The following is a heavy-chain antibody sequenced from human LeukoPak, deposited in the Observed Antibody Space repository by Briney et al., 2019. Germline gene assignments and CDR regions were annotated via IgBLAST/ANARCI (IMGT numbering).Heavy chain of an antibody. V-gene: IGHV4-39*07. CDR2: IFYSGRT. D-gene: IGHD6-13*01. CDR1: GGSISSGGYS. CDR3: ARDILATSIAAPYY. Sequence: PSETLSLTCAVSGGSISSGGYSWSWIRQPPGTGLEWIGSIFYSGRTYYNPSLKSRVTMSVDTSKNQFSLILSSVNAADTAVYYCARDILATSIAAPYYWGQGTLVTVSS. J-gene: IGHJ4*02.